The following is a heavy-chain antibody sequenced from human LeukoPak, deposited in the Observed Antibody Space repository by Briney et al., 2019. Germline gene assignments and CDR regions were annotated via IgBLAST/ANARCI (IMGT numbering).Heavy chain of an antibody. J-gene: IGHJ3*02. V-gene: IGHV3-21*01. CDR1: GFTFSSYS. Sequence: GRSLRLSCAASGFTFSSYSMNWVRQAPGKGLEWVSSISSSSSYIYYADSVKGRFTISRDNAKNSLYLQMNSLRAEDTAVYYCARGTRRELWFGELFSAFDIWGQGTMVTVSS. CDR3: ARGTRRELWFGELFSAFDI. D-gene: IGHD3-10*01. CDR2: ISSSSSYI.